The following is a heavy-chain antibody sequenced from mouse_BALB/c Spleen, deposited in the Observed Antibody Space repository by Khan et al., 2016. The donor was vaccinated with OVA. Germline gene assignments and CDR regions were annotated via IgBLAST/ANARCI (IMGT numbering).Heavy chain of an antibody. V-gene: IGHV1-4*01. CDR3: VSDGAYHRSDGLFAY. D-gene: IGHD2-14*01. Sequence: QVQLQQSGAELARPGASVKMSCKTSGYTFTSYTMHWVRQRPGQAPEWIGHINPSNNYTNYNQNFKDKATLIVDKSSTTAYMQLSSLTSEDSAVYYCVSDGAYHRSDGLFAYWGQGTLVTVSA. CDR1: GYTFTSYT. J-gene: IGHJ3*01. CDR2: INPSNNYT.